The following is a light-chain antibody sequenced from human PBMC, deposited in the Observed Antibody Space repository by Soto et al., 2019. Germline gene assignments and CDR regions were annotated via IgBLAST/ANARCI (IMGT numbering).Light chain of an antibody. CDR2: GVT. CDR3: SSYAGNNVVI. J-gene: IGLJ2*01. V-gene: IGLV2-8*01. CDR1: SSDVGGYNY. Sequence: QSALTQPPSASGSPRQSVTISCTGTSSDVGGYNYVSWYQQHPGKVPKLLIYGVTRRPSGVPDRFSGSKSGNTASLTVSALQAEDEAHYYCSSYAGNNVVIFGGGTKLTVL.